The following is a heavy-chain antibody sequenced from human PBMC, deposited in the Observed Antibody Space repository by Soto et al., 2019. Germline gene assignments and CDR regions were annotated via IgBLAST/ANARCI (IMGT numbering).Heavy chain of an antibody. CDR3: ARAYGDYVSHWFDP. CDR2: IYSGGST. D-gene: IGHD4-17*01. CDR1: GFTVSSNY. Sequence: EVQLVESGGGLVQPGGSLRLSCAASGFTVSSNYMSWVRQAPGKGLEWVSVIYSGGSTYYADSVKGRFTISRDNSKNTLYRQMNSLRGEDTAVYYCARAYGDYVSHWFDPWGQGTLVTVSS. J-gene: IGHJ5*02. V-gene: IGHV3-66*01.